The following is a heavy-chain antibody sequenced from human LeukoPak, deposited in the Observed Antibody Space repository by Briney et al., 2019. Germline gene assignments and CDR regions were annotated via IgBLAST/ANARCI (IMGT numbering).Heavy chain of an antibody. CDR1: GGSISSSNW. D-gene: IGHD6-13*01. CDR2: IYHSGST. Sequence: PSETLSLTCAVSGGSISSSNWWSWVRQPPGKGLEWIGEIYHSGSTNYNPSLKSRVTISVDKSKNRFSLKLSSVTAADTAVYYCARDWVAAAGPYYYYYGMDVWGQGTTVTVSS. V-gene: IGHV4-4*02. J-gene: IGHJ6*02. CDR3: ARDWVAAAGPYYYYYGMDV.